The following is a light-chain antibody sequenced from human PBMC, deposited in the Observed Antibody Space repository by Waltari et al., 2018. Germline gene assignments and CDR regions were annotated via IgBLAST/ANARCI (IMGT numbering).Light chain of an antibody. CDR3: SSYTSSSTRVV. CDR2: DVS. Sequence: QSALTQPASVSGSPGQSLTISCTGTSSAVGGYTYVSWYQQHQGKAPKLMIYDVSNRPSGVSNRFSGSKSGNTASLTISGLQAEDEADYYCSSYTSSSTRVVFGGGTKLTVL. J-gene: IGLJ2*01. V-gene: IGLV2-14*03. CDR1: SSAVGGYTY.